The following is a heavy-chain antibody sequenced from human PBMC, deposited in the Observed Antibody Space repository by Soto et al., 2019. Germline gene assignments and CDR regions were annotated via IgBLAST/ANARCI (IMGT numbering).Heavy chain of an antibody. J-gene: IGHJ4*02. CDR2: INAGKGDT. CDR3: ARDQWEIRGFDF. Sequence: ASVKVSCKASGYTFISYNMQWVRQAPGQRPEWMGWINAGKGDTKYSQKFQGRVTITRDTTATTVYMELSSLTSEDTAVYYCARDQWEIRGFDFWGQGTLVTVS. D-gene: IGHD1-26*01. V-gene: IGHV1-3*01. CDR1: GYTFISYN.